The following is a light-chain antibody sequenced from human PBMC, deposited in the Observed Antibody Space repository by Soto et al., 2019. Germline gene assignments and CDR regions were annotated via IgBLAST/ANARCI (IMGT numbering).Light chain of an antibody. CDR2: EVT. CDR1: SSDVGGYNY. J-gene: IGLJ1*01. Sequence: QSVLTQPASVSGSPGQSITISCTGTSSDVGGYNYVSWYQQHPGKAPKLMIYEVTNRPSGISNRFSGSKSGNTASLTITGLQAEDEAEYYCSSFVSTSTLPYVFGTGTKLTVL. CDR3: SSFVSTSTLPYV. V-gene: IGLV2-14*01.